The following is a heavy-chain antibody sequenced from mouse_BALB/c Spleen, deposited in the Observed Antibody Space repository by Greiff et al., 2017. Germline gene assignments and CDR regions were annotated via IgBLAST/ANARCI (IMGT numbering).Heavy chain of an antibody. CDR1: GFTFSSYT. CDR3: ARHGNYWYFDV. D-gene: IGHD2-1*01. J-gene: IGHJ1*01. Sequence: EVNLVESGGGLVQPGGSLKLSCAASGFTFSSYTMSWVRQTPEKRLEWVAYISNGGGSTYYPDTVKGRFTISRDNAKNTLYLQMSSLKSEDTAMYYCARHGNYWYFDVWGAGTTVTVSS. CDR2: ISNGGGST. V-gene: IGHV5-12-2*01.